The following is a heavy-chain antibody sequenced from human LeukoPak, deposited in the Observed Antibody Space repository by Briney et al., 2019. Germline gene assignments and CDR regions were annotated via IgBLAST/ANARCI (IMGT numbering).Heavy chain of an antibody. CDR3: ARSGFGSGISFDL. Sequence: ASVKVSCKASGYTFTGYYMHWVRQAPGQGLEWMGWMNPNSGDTGYPQKFQGRVTMTRDTSITTAYMELSSLRSEDTAVYYCARSGFGSGISFDLWGQGTLVTVSP. V-gene: IGHV1-8*02. CDR1: GYTFTGYY. D-gene: IGHD3-10*01. J-gene: IGHJ5*02. CDR2: MNPNSGDT.